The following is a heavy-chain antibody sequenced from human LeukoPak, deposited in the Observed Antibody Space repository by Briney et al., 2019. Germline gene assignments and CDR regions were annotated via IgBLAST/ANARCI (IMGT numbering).Heavy chain of an antibody. D-gene: IGHD3-3*01. V-gene: IGHV3-15*01. J-gene: IGHJ5*02. CDR3: TTTIFSTSWEGDWFDP. CDR2: IQSRSDGGTT. CDR1: GFTFTNAW. Sequence: GGSLRLSCAAPGFTFTNAWMTWVRQAPGKGLEWVGHIQSRSDGGTTDYAAPVKGRFTISRDDSNNTLYLQMNSLKTEDTAVYYCTTTIFSTSWEGDWFDPWGQGILVTVSS.